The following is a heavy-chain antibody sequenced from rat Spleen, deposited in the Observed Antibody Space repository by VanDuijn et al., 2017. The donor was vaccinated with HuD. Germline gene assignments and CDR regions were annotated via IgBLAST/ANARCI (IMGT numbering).Heavy chain of an antibody. CDR3: TRENWVFDH. Sequence: EVQLVDSGGGLVQPGRSLKLSCAVSGFIFSNYGMAWVRQTPTKGLEWVASISPGGGNTYYRDSVKGRFTISRDNAKSTLYLQMNSLRSEDTATYYCTRENWVFDHWGQGTLVTVSS. V-gene: IGHV5S13*01. J-gene: IGHJ3*01. CDR1: GFIFSNYG. CDR2: ISPGGGNT. D-gene: IGHD5-1*01.